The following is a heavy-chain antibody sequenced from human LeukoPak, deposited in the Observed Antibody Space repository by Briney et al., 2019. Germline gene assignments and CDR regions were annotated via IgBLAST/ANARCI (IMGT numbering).Heavy chain of an antibody. CDR2: ISGSGGSS. J-gene: IGHJ6*04. CDR3: AIMVRSTYDMDV. CDR1: GFTFSSYA. V-gene: IGHV3-23*01. Sequence: GGSPRLSCAASGFTFSSYAMSWVRQAPGKGLEWVSTISGSGGSSYYADSVKGRFTISRDKSMNTLYLQMNSLRAEDTAIYYCAIMVRSTYDMDVWGKGTTVTVSS. D-gene: IGHD3-10*01.